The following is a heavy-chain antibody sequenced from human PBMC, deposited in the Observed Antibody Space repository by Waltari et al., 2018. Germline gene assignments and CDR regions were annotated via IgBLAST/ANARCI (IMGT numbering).Heavy chain of an antibody. J-gene: IGHJ4*02. CDR2: ISGYNGNI. D-gene: IGHD4-17*01. CDR1: GYTFTSHG. CDR3: ARDRGPSAVTSFDS. Sequence: QLMQSGAEVKKPGASVRVSCKASGYTFTSHGINWVRQAPGRGLEWMGWISGYNGNINYAQSLQGRISMTTDTSTSTAYMELRSLTSDDTAVYYCARDRGPSAVTSFDSWGQGTLVTVSP. V-gene: IGHV1-18*01.